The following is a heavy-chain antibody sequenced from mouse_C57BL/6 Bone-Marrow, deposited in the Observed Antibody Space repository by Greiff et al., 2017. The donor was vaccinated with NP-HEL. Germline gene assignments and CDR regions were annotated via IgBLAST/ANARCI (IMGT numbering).Heavy chain of an antibody. J-gene: IGHJ4*01. Sequence: VQLQQSGAELVRPGASVTLSCKASGYTFTDYEMHWVKQTPVQGLEWIGAIDPETGGTAYNQKFKGKAILTADKSSSTAYMELRSLTSEDSAVYYCARSIYYGNCLAAMDYWGQGTSVTVSS. CDR1: GYTFTDYE. CDR3: ARSIYYGNCLAAMDY. D-gene: IGHD2-1*01. V-gene: IGHV1-15*01. CDR2: IDPETGGT.